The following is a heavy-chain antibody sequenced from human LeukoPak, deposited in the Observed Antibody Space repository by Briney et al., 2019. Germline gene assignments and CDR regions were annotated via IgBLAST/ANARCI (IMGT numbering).Heavy chain of an antibody. V-gene: IGHV3-23*01. CDR1: GFSFSNAW. CDR2: ITGNGIST. CDR3: AKVTGGDMITYGGLDY. D-gene: IGHD3-16*01. Sequence: GGSLRLSCATSGFSFSNAWMNWVRQAPGKGLEWVSAITGNGISTYYADSVKGRFTISRDNPKNTLYLQMHSLRAEDTAIYYCAKVTGGDMITYGGLDYWGQGTLVTVSS. J-gene: IGHJ4*02.